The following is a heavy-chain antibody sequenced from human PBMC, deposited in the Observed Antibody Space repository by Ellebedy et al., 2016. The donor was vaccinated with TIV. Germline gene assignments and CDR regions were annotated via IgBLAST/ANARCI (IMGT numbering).Heavy chain of an antibody. V-gene: IGHV3-30*18. CDR3: AKEKRYCSSANCPLGY. D-gene: IGHD2-2*01. CDR2: ISSDGGRK. J-gene: IGHJ4*02. Sequence: GGSLRLXXAASGWTGKSYDMHWVRQVPGKGLEWVAVISSDGGRKHYADSVKGRFTISRDNSKNTLFLQMNSLRPEDAAVFYCAKEKRYCSSANCPLGYWGQGNLVTVSS. CDR1: GWTGKSYD.